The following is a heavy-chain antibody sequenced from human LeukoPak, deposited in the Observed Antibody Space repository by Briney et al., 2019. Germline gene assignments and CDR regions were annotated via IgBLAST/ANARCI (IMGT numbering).Heavy chain of an antibody. D-gene: IGHD3-9*01. CDR1: SGSISSGSSY. V-gene: IGHV4-61*09. CDR2: IYTSGST. Sequence: KPSETLSLTCSVSSGSISSGSSYWNWIRQPAGKGLEWIGHIYTSGSTHYNPSLKSRATISADTSKNQFSLNLSSVTAADTAVYFCARGGDYDVLTGYHYYFDYWGQGTLVTVSS. CDR3: ARGGDYDVLTGYHYYFDY. J-gene: IGHJ4*02.